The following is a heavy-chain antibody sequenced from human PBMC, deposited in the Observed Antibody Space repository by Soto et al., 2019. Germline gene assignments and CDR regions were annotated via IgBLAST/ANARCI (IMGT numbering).Heavy chain of an antibody. J-gene: IGHJ6*03. CDR3: ATSGGGGYCSGGSCYPGHYYYYMDV. CDR2: IIPILGIA. V-gene: IGHV1-69*02. Sequence: ASVKVSCKASGGTFSSYTISWVRQAPGQGLEWMGRIIPILGIANYAQKFQGRVTITADKSTSTAYMELSSLRSEDMAVYYCATSGGGGYCSGGSCYPGHYYYYMDVWGKGTTVTVSS. D-gene: IGHD2-15*01. CDR1: GGTFSSYT.